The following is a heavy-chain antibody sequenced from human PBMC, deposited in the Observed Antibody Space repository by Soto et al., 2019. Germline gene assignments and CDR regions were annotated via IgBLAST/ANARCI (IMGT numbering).Heavy chain of an antibody. CDR2: INHSGST. J-gene: IGHJ5*02. CDR1: GGSFSGYY. V-gene: IGHV4-34*01. D-gene: IGHD3-3*01. Sequence: SETLSLTCAVYGGSFSGYYWSWIRQPPGKGLEWIGEINHSGSTNYNPSLKSRVTISVDTSKNQFSLKLSSVTAADTAVYYCARGLLYYEFWSGSPRRWFDPWGQGTLVTVSS. CDR3: ARGLLYYEFWSGSPRRWFDP.